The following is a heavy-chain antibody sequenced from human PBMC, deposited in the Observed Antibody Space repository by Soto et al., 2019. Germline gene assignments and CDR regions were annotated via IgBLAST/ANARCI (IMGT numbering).Heavy chain of an antibody. V-gene: IGHV4-30-4*01. D-gene: IGHD6-13*01. Sequence: SETLSLTCTVSGVSMSSGDYYWSWIRQPPGKGLEWIAYIYYSGNTHYNPSLKSRVTISVDTSKNQFSLKLSSVTAADTAVYYCARVGAPAGDFDYWGQGTLVTVSS. CDR2: IYYSGNT. J-gene: IGHJ4*02. CDR1: GVSMSSGDYY. CDR3: ARVGAPAGDFDY.